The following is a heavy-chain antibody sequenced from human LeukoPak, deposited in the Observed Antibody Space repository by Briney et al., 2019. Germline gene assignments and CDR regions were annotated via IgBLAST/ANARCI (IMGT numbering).Heavy chain of an antibody. Sequence: ASVKVSCKASGYTFTSYYMHWVRQAPGQGLEGMGIINPSGGSTSYAQKSQGRVTMTRDTSTSTVYMELSSLRSEDTAVYYCARAHPVRYFGWFTPLDVWGKGTTVTVSS. CDR2: INPSGGST. J-gene: IGHJ6*04. CDR1: GYTFTSYY. CDR3: ARAHPVRYFGWFTPLDV. D-gene: IGHD3-9*01. V-gene: IGHV1-46*01.